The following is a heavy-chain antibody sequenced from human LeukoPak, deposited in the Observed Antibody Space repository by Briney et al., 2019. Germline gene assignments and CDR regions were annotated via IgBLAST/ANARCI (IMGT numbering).Heavy chain of an antibody. Sequence: GASVKVSCKASGYTFTSYGISWVRQAPGQGLEWMGRIIPILGIANYAQKFQGRVTITADKSTSTAYMELSSLRSEDTAVYYCAREGVGDGYNYVPDAFDIWGQGTMVTVSS. J-gene: IGHJ3*02. V-gene: IGHV1-69*04. D-gene: IGHD5-12*01. CDR1: GYTFTSYG. CDR2: IIPILGIA. CDR3: AREGVGDGYNYVPDAFDI.